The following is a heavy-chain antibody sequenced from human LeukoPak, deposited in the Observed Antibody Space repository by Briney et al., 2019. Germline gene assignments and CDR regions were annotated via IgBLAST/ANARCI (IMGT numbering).Heavy chain of an antibody. CDR2: IKNKANSYTT. CDR3: TRSPILYGLYFDY. V-gene: IGHV3-72*01. CDR1: GVTFSDHY. J-gene: IGHJ4*02. D-gene: IGHD2-2*02. Sequence: GGSLRLSCAASGVTFSDHYMEWVRQAPGKGLEWVGRIKNKANSYTTEYAASVKGRFTISRDDSKNTAYLQMNSLKTEDTAVYCCTRSPILYGLYFDYWGQGTLVTVSS.